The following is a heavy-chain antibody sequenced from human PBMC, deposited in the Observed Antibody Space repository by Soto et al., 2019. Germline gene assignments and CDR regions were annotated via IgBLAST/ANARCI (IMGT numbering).Heavy chain of an antibody. Sequence: GGSLRLSCVASGFTFSDYYMSWIRQAPGKGLEWLSDISSRGSTIYYADSVKGRFTISRDNSKNSLYLQMNSLRSEDTAVYYCARVYDDRNGWYSFKFPFDYWGQGTLVTVSS. CDR2: ISSRGSTI. CDR3: ARVYDDRNGWYSFKFPFDY. V-gene: IGHV3-11*01. J-gene: IGHJ4*02. D-gene: IGHD6-19*01. CDR1: GFTFSDYY.